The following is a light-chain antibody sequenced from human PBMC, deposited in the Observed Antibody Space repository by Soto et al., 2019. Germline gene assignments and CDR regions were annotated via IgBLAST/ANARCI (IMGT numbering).Light chain of an antibody. Sequence: QAVVTQEPSLTVSPGGTVTLTCGSSTGAVTSGHFPYWFQQKPGQAPRTLIYETSNKPSWTPARFAGSLLGGIAALTLSGAQPEDEAEYYCLLSYGGVKGVFGGGTKLTVL. CDR2: ETS. J-gene: IGLJ2*01. V-gene: IGLV7-46*01. CDR3: LLSYGGVKGV. CDR1: TGAVTSGHF.